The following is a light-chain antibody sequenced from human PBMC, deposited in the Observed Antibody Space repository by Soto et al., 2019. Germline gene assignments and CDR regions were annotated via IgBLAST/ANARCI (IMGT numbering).Light chain of an antibody. CDR3: QQSYSTLPT. J-gene: IGKJ5*01. CDR2: GAS. CDR1: QSVSSSY. V-gene: IGKV3-20*01. Sequence: EIVFTQSPGTLSFSPGERATLSFRASQSVSSSYLAWYQQKPGQAPRLLIYGASSRATGIPDRFSGSGSGTDFTLTISSLQPEDFATYYCQQSYSTLPTFGQGTRLEIK.